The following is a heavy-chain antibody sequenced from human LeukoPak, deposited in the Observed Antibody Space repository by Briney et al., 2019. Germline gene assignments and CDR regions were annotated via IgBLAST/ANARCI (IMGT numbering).Heavy chain of an antibody. J-gene: IGHJ6*03. CDR1: GYTFTSYD. V-gene: IGHV1-8*03. Sequence: ASVKVSCKASGYTFTSYDNNWVRQATGQGLEWVGWMNPNSGNTGYAQKFQGRVTITRNTSISTAYMELSSLRSEDTAVYYCARGRTGYCSSTSCYPTHYMDVWGKGTTVTVSS. CDR3: ARGRTGYCSSTSCYPTHYMDV. D-gene: IGHD2-2*01. CDR2: MNPNSGNT.